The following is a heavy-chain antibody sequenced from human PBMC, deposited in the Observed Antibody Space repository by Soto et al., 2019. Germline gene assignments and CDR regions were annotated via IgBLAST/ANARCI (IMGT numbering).Heavy chain of an antibody. Sequence: VGSLRLSCAASGFTFSSYALNWVRQAPGKGLEWVAEISGSGTSTYYAPSVKGQFIISSGSSKNTLYLRMYSLRAEDTAMYYCAKSLSALFSLGDFKYWGQGALVTVSS. J-gene: IGHJ4*02. V-gene: IGHV3-23*01. CDR1: GFTFSSYA. D-gene: IGHD2-21*01. CDR3: AKSLSALFSLGDFKY. CDR2: ISGSGTST.